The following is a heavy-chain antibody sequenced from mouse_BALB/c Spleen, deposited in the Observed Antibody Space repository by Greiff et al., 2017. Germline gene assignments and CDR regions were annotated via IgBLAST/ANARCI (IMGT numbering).Heavy chain of an antibody. V-gene: IGHV5-17*02. Sequence: EVQRVESGGGLVQPGGSRKLSCAASGFTFSSFGMHWVRQAPEKGLEWVAYISSGSSTIYYADTVKGRFTISRDNPKNTLFLQVTSLRSEDTAMYYCARSSYYGSSYGTFMDYWGQGTSVTVSS. D-gene: IGHD1-1*01. CDR1: GFTFSSFG. CDR3: ARSSYYGSSYGTFMDY. CDR2: ISSGSSTI. J-gene: IGHJ4*01.